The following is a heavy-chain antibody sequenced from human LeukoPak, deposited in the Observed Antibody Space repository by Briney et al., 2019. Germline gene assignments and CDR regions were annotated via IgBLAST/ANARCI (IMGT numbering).Heavy chain of an antibody. CDR3: ARDASSGIGGYYYGMDV. Sequence: GGSLRLSCAASGFSVSSNYMSWVRQAPGKGLEWVSVMYSGGATHYGNSVQGRFTISRDNSKNTLYLQMNSLRAEDTAVYYCARDASSGIGGYYYGMDVWGQGTTVTVSS. J-gene: IGHJ6*02. CDR2: MYSGGAT. D-gene: IGHD3-22*01. CDR1: GFSVSSNY. V-gene: IGHV3-53*05.